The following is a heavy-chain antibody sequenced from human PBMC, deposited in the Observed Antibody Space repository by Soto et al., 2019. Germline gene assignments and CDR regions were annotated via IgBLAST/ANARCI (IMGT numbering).Heavy chain of an antibody. CDR2: IYYSGST. Sequence: QVQLQESGPGLVKPSQTLSLTCTVSGGSISSGGYYLSWIRQHPGKGLEWIGYIYYSGSTYYNPSLQRRVTLSVDPSKNQFYLQLSSVTAADTAVYYCARTNEPGIEAAGNRECWFAPWGQGTLVTVSS. CDR3: ARTNEPGIEAAGNRECWFAP. J-gene: IGHJ5*02. D-gene: IGHD6-13*01. CDR1: GGSISSGGYY. V-gene: IGHV4-31*03.